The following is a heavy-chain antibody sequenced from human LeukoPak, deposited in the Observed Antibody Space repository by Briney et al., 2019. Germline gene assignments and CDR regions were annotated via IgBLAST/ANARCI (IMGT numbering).Heavy chain of an antibody. Sequence: SETLSLTCAVYGGSFSGYYWSWIRQPPGKGLEWIGEINHSGSTNYNPSLKSRVTISVDTSKNQFSLKLSSVTAADTAVYYCARDGVAGGFDYWGQGTLVTVSS. V-gene: IGHV4-34*01. CDR3: ARDGVAGGFDY. J-gene: IGHJ4*02. CDR2: INHSGST. CDR1: GGSFSGYY. D-gene: IGHD6-19*01.